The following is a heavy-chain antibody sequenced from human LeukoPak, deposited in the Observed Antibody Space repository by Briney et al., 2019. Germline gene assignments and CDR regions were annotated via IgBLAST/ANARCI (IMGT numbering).Heavy chain of an antibody. Sequence: PGGSLRLSCAASGFTFSSYWMSWVRQAPGKGLEWVANIKQDGSEKYYADSVKGRFTISRDNAKNSLYLQMNSLRAEDTAVYYCARALTMIVVAFDYWGQGTLVTVSS. CDR1: GFTFSSYW. J-gene: IGHJ4*02. CDR2: IKQDGSEK. D-gene: IGHD3-22*01. CDR3: ARALTMIVVAFDY. V-gene: IGHV3-7*01.